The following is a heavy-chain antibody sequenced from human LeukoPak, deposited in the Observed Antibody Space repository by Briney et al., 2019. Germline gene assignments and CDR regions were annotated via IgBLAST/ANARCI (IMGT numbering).Heavy chain of an antibody. CDR3: AKSHSVAQRGYFDY. Sequence: GGSLRLSCGASGFTFSTYAMSWVRQAPGKGLEWASTVANSGVDTYYADSVRGRFTISRDNSRNTVYLQINSLRAEDTAVYYCAKSHSVAQRGYFDYWGQGTLVTVSS. V-gene: IGHV3-23*01. D-gene: IGHD4-23*01. J-gene: IGHJ4*02. CDR1: GFTFSTYA. CDR2: VANSGVDT.